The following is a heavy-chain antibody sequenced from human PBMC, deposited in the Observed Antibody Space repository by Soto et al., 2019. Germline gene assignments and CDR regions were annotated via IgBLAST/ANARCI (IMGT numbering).Heavy chain of an antibody. CDR1: GGSISTSDYY. D-gene: IGHD1-26*01. J-gene: IGHJ4*02. CDR2: IYYSGGT. CDR3: ASEDSYKSNY. V-gene: IGHV4-30-4*01. Sequence: PSETLSLTCTVSGGSISTSDYYWVWIRQPPGKGLEWIGYIYYSGGTFYSPSLKSRVTISLNTPKNQFSLKLGSVTAADTAVYYGASEDSYKSNYWGQGTQVTVSS.